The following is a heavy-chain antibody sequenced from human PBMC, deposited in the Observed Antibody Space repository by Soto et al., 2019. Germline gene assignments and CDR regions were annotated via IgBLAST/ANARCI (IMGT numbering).Heavy chain of an antibody. V-gene: IGHV4-4*07. J-gene: IGHJ4*02. D-gene: IGHD2-15*01. Sequence: SETLSLTCSVSGGSFTGDYWSWIRQPAGKGLQWMGRVFGNGAGTPIYNSLLKSRARMSADPSKRQFSLKLTSVTAAETDVYYCARDVSAYGGRRTPPTGVFADWGQGIMVTVSS. CDR1: GGSFTGDY. CDR3: ARDVSAYGGRRTPPTGVFAD. CDR2: VFGNGAGTP.